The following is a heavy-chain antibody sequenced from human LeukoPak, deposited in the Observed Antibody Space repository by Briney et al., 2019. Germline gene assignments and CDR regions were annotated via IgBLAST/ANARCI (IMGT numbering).Heavy chain of an antibody. CDR1: GYTFTGYY. CDR3: ARDPTVTTRSDY. Sequence: ASVKVSCKASGYTFTGYYMHWVRQAPGQGLEWMGWINPNSGGTNYAQKFQGRVTMTRDTSISTAYMELGRLRSDDTAVYYCARDPTVTTRSDYWGQGTLVTVSS. CDR2: INPNSGGT. D-gene: IGHD4-17*01. J-gene: IGHJ4*02. V-gene: IGHV1-2*02.